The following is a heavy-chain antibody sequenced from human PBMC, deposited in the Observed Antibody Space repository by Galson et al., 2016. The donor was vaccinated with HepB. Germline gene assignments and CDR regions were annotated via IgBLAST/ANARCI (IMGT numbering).Heavy chain of an antibody. CDR3: ARPGLGRGWYFDL. Sequence: QSGAEVKKPGEFLKISCKASGYSFPNYWIGWVRQMPGKGLEWMGIVFPDDSEPRYSPPFQGQVTISADKSTRTAYLQWQSLKTSDSAKYYCARPGLGRGWYFDLWGRGTLVTVSS. J-gene: IGHJ2*01. CDR1: GYSFPNYW. CDR2: VFPDDSEP. V-gene: IGHV5-51*01. D-gene: IGHD1-26*01.